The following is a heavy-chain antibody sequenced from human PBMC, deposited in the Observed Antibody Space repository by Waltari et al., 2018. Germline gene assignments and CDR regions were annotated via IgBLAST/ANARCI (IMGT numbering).Heavy chain of an antibody. CDR1: GFTFSSYG. J-gene: IGHJ6*02. V-gene: IGHV3-33*01. CDR2: IWYDGSNK. D-gene: IGHD6-19*01. CDR3: AREHSSGWSIYYYYDGMDV. Sequence: QVQLVESGGGVVQPGRSLRLSCAASGFTFSSYGMHWVRQAPGKGLEWVAVIWYDGSNKYYADSVKGRFTISRDNSKNTLYLQMNSLRAEDTAVYYCAREHSSGWSIYYYYDGMDVWGQGTTVTVSS.